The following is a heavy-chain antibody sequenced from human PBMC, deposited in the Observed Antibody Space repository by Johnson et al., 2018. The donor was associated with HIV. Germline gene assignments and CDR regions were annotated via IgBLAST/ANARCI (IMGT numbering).Heavy chain of an antibody. J-gene: IGHJ3*02. D-gene: IGHD3-22*01. CDR2: ISYDGSNK. CDR1: GFTFTSFA. Sequence: QVQLVESGGGVVQPGTSLRLSCAASGFTFTSFAMHWVRQAPGKGLEWVGFISYDGSNKYFTDYVRGRFTISRDNSRNTLFLQMNSLRAEDTGVYYCVRRFYDSSAFDIWGQGTLVTVSS. CDR3: VRRFYDSSAFDI. V-gene: IGHV3-30-3*01.